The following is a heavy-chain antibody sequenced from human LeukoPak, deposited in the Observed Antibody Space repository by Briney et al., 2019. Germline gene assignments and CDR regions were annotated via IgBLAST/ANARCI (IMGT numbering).Heavy chain of an antibody. V-gene: IGHV3-21*01. CDR2: ISSSSSYI. D-gene: IGHD1-26*01. Sequence: GGSLRLSCAASGFTFSSYSMNWVRQALGKGLEWVSSISSSSSYIYYADSVKGRFTISRDNAKNSLYLQMNSLRAEDTAVYYCAREGFIVGATPYYFDYWGQGTLVTVSS. J-gene: IGHJ4*02. CDR1: GFTFSSYS. CDR3: AREGFIVGATPYYFDY.